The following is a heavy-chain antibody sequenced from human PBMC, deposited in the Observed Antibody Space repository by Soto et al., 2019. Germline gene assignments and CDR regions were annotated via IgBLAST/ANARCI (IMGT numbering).Heavy chain of an antibody. CDR1: GGTFSSYA. J-gene: IGHJ6*02. Sequence: QVQLVQSGAEVKKPGSSVKVSCKASGGTFSSYAISWVRQAPGQGLEWMGGIIPIFGTANYAQKFQGRVTITAYESTSTAYMELSSLRSEDTAVYYCARDRHIVVVTASYYGMDVWGQGTTVTVSS. V-gene: IGHV1-69*01. D-gene: IGHD2-21*02. CDR2: IIPIFGTA. CDR3: ARDRHIVVVTASYYGMDV.